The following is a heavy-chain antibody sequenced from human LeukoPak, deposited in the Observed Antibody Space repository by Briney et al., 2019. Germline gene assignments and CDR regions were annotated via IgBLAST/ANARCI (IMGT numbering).Heavy chain of an antibody. CDR3: ARSGEFSTSSDI. CDR2: INCSGGST. J-gene: IGHJ3*02. CDR1: GYTFSSYY. Sequence: ASVKFSCEASGYTFSSYYIHWVRQAPGQGLEWMGIINCSGGSTTHAQKFQGRVTMTRDTSTRTVYMEMSSLKSEDTAVYYCARSGEFSTSSDIWGQGTMVTVSS. V-gene: IGHV1-46*01. D-gene: IGHD6-6*01.